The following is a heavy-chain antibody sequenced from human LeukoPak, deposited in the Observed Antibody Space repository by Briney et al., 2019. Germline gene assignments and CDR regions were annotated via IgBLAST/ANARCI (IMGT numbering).Heavy chain of an antibody. CDR3: ARGRGYIRGHYFDY. Sequence: PSETLSLTCAVSGGSISSSNWWSWVRQPPGKGLEWIGEIYHSGSTNYNPSLKSRVTISVDKSKNQFSLKLSSVTAADTAVYYCARGRGYIRGHYFDYWGQGTLVTVSS. CDR2: IYHSGST. CDR1: GGSISSSNW. D-gene: IGHD3-10*02. V-gene: IGHV4-4*02. J-gene: IGHJ4*02.